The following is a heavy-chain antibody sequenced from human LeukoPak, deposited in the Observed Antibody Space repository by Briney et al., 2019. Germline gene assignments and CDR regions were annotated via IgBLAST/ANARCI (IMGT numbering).Heavy chain of an antibody. V-gene: IGHV4-61*02. CDR3: ARWGDLYWYFDL. J-gene: IGHJ2*01. Sequence: PSQTLSLTCTVSGGSISSGSYYWNWIQQPAGKGLEWIGRIYTSGSTNYNPSLKSRVTISVDTSKNQFSLKLTSVTAADTAVYYCARWGDLYWYFDLWGRGTLVTVSS. D-gene: IGHD2-21*02. CDR1: GGSISSGSYY. CDR2: IYTSGST.